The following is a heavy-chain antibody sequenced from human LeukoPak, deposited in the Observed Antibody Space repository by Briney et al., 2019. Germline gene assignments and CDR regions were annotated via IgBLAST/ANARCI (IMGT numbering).Heavy chain of an antibody. V-gene: IGHV6-1*01. Sequence: SQTLSLTCAISGDSVSSNSAAWNWIRQSPSRGLEWLGRTYYRSKWYNDYAVSVKSRITINPDTSKNQFSLQLNSVTPEDTAVYYYARDRIGVVGALYYYYGMDVWGQGTTVTVSS. CDR3: ARDRIGVVGALYYYYGMDV. J-gene: IGHJ6*02. D-gene: IGHD1-26*01. CDR2: TYYRSKWYN. CDR1: GDSVSSNSAA.